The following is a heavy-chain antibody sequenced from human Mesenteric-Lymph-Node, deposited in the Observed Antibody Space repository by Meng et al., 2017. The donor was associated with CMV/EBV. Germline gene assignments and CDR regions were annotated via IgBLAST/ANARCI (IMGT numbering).Heavy chain of an antibody. J-gene: IGHJ4*02. CDR3: VKDRGWVEGAYFFDY. Sequence: ETLSLTCAASGFTFSGSAMHWVRQASGKGLEWVGRIRNEGNSYATTYAASVKGRFTISRDNAKNSLYLQMNSLRAEDTAFYYCVKDRGWVEGAYFFDYWGPGTLVTVSS. D-gene: IGHD1-1*01. V-gene: IGHV3-73*01. CDR1: GFTFSGSA. CDR2: IRNEGNSYAT.